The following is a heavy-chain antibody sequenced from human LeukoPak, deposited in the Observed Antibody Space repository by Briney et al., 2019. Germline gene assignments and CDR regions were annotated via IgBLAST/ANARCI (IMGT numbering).Heavy chain of an antibody. D-gene: IGHD2-15*01. J-gene: IGHJ4*02. Sequence: SETLSLTCAVYGGSFSGYYWSWIRQPPGKGLEWIGEINHSGSTYYNPSLKSRVTISVDTSKNQFSLKLSSVTAADTAVYYCATTTGYCSGGSCSPGGWGQGTLVTVSS. V-gene: IGHV4-34*01. CDR2: INHSGST. CDR1: GGSFSGYY. CDR3: ATTTGYCSGGSCSPGG.